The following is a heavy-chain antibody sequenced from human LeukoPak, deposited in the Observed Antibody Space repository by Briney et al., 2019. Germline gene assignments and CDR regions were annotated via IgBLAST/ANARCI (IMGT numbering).Heavy chain of an antibody. V-gene: IGHV4-59*01. Sequence: SETLALTCTVSGGSISSYYWSWIRQPPGKGLEWIGYIYYSGSTNYNPSLKSRVTISVDTSKNQFSLKLSSVTAADTVVYYCARAVAGPNRYYYMDVWGKGTTVTVSS. CDR2: IYYSGST. D-gene: IGHD1-14*01. J-gene: IGHJ6*03. CDR1: GGSISSYY. CDR3: ARAVAGPNRYYYMDV.